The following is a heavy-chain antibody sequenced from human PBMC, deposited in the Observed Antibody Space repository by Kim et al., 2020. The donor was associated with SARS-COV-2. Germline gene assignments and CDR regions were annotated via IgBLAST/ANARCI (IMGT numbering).Heavy chain of an antibody. V-gene: IGHV1-3*01. CDR1: GYTFTSYA. J-gene: IGHJ6*02. D-gene: IGHD4-17*01. CDR2: INAGNGNT. Sequence: ASVKVSCKASGYTFTSYAMHWVRQAPGQRLEWMGWINAGNGNTKYSQKFQGRVTITRDTFASTAYMELSSLRSEDTAVYYCARVFHDYGDYGGDVWGQGTTVTVSS. CDR3: ARVFHDYGDYGGDV.